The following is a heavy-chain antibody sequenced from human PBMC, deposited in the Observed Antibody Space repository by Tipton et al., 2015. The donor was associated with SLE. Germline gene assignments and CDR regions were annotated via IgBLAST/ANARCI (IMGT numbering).Heavy chain of an antibody. CDR1: GFTFSSYG. J-gene: IGHJ4*02. CDR2: IWYDGSKK. D-gene: IGHD2-15*01. Sequence: SLRLSCAASGFTFSSYGMHWVRQAPGKGLEWVAVIWYDGSKKIYADSVKGRFTISRDDSKNTLYLQMNGLRAEDTAVYYCAGDVGTVYWQIDYWGQGALVTVSS. CDR3: AGDVGTVYWQIDY. V-gene: IGHV3-33*01.